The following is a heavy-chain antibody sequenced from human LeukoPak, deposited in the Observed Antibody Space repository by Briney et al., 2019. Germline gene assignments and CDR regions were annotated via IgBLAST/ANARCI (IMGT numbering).Heavy chain of an antibody. J-gene: IGHJ4*02. CDR2: IYYSGST. V-gene: IGHV4-39*07. Sequence: PSETLSLTCTVSGGSISSSSYYWGWIRQPPGKGLEWIGSIYYSGSTYYNPSLKSRVTISVDTSKNQFSLKLSSVTAADTAVYYCAREQFCGDYDYFDYWGQGTLVTVSS. CDR3: AREQFCGDYDYFDY. D-gene: IGHD4-17*01. CDR1: GGSISSSSYY.